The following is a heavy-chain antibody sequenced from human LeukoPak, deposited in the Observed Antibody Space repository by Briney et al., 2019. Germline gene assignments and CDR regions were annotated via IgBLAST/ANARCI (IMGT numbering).Heavy chain of an antibody. CDR1: GGSISSYY. V-gene: IGHV4-59*12. D-gene: IGHD1-26*01. Sequence: SETLSLTCTVSGGSISSYYWSWIRQPPGKGLEWIGYIYYSGSTNYNPSLKSRVTISVDTSKNQFSLKLSSVTAADTAVYYCARDDLSGSYSSFDYWGQGTLVTVSS. CDR2: IYYSGST. CDR3: ARDDLSGSYSSFDY. J-gene: IGHJ4*02.